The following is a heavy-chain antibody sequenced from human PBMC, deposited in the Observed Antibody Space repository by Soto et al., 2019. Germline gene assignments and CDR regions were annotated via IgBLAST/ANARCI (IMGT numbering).Heavy chain of an antibody. CDR1: GGTFSSYA. V-gene: IGHV1-69*12. CDR3: ASTEAYCGGDCYPPWGWYLDL. CDR2: IIPIFGTA. J-gene: IGHJ2*01. Sequence: QVQLVQSGAEVKKPGSSVKVSCKASGGTFSSYAISWVRQAPGQGLEWMGGIIPIFGTANYAQKFQGRVTITADESTSTAYTELSSLRSEDTAVYYCASTEAYCGGDCYPPWGWYLDLWGRGTLVTVSS. D-gene: IGHD2-21*02.